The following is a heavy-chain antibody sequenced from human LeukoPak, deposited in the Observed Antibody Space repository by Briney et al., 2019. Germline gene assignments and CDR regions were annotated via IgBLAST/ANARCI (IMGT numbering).Heavy chain of an antibody. J-gene: IGHJ3*02. Sequence: GGSLTLSCAVSGFTVSSKYMSWVRQATGKGLECVSVIYTGGTTYYADSVRGRFTISRDNSKNTLYLQMDSLRAEDTAVYYCAREDTGVAFDIWGQGTTVTV. CDR2: IYTGGTT. V-gene: IGHV3-66*01. D-gene: IGHD2-8*01. CDR3: AREDTGVAFDI. CDR1: GFTVSSKY.